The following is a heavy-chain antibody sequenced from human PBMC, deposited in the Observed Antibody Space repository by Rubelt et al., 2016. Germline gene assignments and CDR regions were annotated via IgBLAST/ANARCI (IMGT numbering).Heavy chain of an antibody. CDR3: ARVLRAVGSSGGDRWFDS. D-gene: IGHD3-10*01. Sequence: GKPSETLSLTCTVSGGSISSSGYYWGWIRQPPGKGLEWIGSIYYSGSTKYNPSLKSRVTISVDTSKNHFSLRLNSVTGADPAVYYCARVLRAVGSSGGDRWFDSWGQGTLVTVSS. V-gene: IGHV4-39*07. J-gene: IGHJ5*01. CDR1: GGSISSSGYY. CDR2: IYYSGST.